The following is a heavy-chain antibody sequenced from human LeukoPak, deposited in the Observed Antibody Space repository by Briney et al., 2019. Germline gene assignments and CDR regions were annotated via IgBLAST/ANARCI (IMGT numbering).Heavy chain of an antibody. CDR3: AGSLSAIANWFDP. D-gene: IGHD5-18*01. V-gene: IGHV3-30*03. CDR1: GFTFSSYG. J-gene: IGHJ5*02. Sequence: GGSLRLSCAASGFTFSSYGMHWVRQAPGKGLEWVAVISYDGSNKYYADSVRGRFTISRDNSKNTLYLQMNSLRAEDTAVYYCAGSLSAIANWFDPWGQGTLVTVSS. CDR2: ISYDGSNK.